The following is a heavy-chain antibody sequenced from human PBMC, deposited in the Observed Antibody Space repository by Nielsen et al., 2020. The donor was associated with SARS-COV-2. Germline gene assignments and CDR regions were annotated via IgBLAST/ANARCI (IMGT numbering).Heavy chain of an antibody. CDR1: GGSISSSSYY. Sequence: SETLSLTCTVSGGSISSSSYYWGWIRQPPGKGLEWIGSIYYSGSTYYNPSLKSRVTISVDTSKNQFSLKLSSVTAADTAVYYCARSEGATTYYYYGMDVWGQGTTVTVSS. V-gene: IGHV4-39*07. D-gene: IGHD1-26*01. CDR2: IYYSGST. CDR3: ARSEGATTYYYYGMDV. J-gene: IGHJ6*02.